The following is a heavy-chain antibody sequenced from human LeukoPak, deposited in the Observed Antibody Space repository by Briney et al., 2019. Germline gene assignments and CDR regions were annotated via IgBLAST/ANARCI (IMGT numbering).Heavy chain of an antibody. CDR2: INPNSGGT. CDR1: GYTFTGYY. J-gene: IGHJ4*02. CDR3: ARGSPRIAVAGSDY. D-gene: IGHD6-19*01. Sequence: GASVKVSCKASGYTFTGYYMHWVRQAPGQGLEWMGRINPNSGGTNYAQKFQGRVTMTRDTSISTAYMELSRLRSDDTAVYYYARGSPRIAVAGSDYWGQGTLVTVSS. V-gene: IGHV1-2*06.